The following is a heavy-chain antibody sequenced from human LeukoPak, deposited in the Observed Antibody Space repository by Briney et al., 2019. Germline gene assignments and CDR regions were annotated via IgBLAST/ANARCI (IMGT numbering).Heavy chain of an antibody. CDR2: INPNSGGT. D-gene: IGHD1-7*01. CDR1: GYTFTGYY. J-gene: IGHJ5*02. CDR3: ARGGGITGTRSGDWFDP. V-gene: IGHV1-2*04. Sequence: ASVKVSCKASGYTFTGYYMHWVRQAPGQGLEWMGWINPNSGGTNYAQKFQGWVTMTRDTSISTAYMELSRLRSEDTAVYYCARGGGITGTRSGDWFDPWGQGTLVTVSS.